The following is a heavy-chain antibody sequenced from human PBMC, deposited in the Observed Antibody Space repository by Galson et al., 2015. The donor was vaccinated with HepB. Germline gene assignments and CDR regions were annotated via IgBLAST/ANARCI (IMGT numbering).Heavy chain of an antibody. V-gene: IGHV3-11*03. CDR1: GFTFRDHY. Sequence: SLRLSCPDSGFTFRDHYMSCARQAPGKGLEWVSYISSSSSYTNYADSVKGRFTISRDNAKNSLYLQMNSLRAEDTAVYYCARRPLLWFGELSYAFDIWGQGTMVTVSS. J-gene: IGHJ3*02. D-gene: IGHD3-10*01. CDR2: ISSSSSYT. CDR3: ARRPLLWFGELSYAFDI.